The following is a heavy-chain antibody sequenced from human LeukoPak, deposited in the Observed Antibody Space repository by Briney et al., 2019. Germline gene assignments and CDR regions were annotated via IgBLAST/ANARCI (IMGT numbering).Heavy chain of an antibody. CDR1: GFTFSRYD. CDR2: TGTAGDT. J-gene: IGHJ4*02. CDR3: ARDPGAYRSSPIDY. Sequence: GGSLRLSCAASGFTFSRYDIHWVRQATGKGLEWVAATGTAGDTYYPGSVKGRFTISRENAKNSLYLQMNSLRAGDTAVYYCARDPGAYRSSPIDYWGQGTLVTVSS. V-gene: IGHV3-13*01. D-gene: IGHD6-6*01.